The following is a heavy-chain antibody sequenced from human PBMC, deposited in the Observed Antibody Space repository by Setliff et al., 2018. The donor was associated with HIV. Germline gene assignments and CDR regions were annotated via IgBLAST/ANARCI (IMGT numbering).Heavy chain of an antibody. CDR2: IYYSGST. V-gene: IGHV4-39*07. J-gene: IGHJ5*02. CDR1: GGSISSSSYY. D-gene: IGHD3-22*01. CDR3: ARDMMYHYDRSGSFGWFSP. Sequence: SETLSLTCTVSGGSISSSSYYWGWIRQPPGKGLEWIGGIYYSGSTYYNPSLKSRVTISLDTSKNQFSLKLTSLTAADTVVYYCARDMMYHYDRSGSFGWFSPWGQGTLVTVSS.